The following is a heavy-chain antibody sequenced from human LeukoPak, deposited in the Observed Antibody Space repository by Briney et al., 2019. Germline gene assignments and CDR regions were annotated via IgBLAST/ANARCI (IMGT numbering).Heavy chain of an antibody. J-gene: IGHJ4*02. CDR1: GGSISSSSYY. D-gene: IGHD2/OR15-2a*01. Sequence: SETLSLTCTVSGGSISSSSYYWGWIRQPPGKGLEWIGSIYYSGSTYYNPSLKSRVTISVDTSKNQFSLKLSSVTAADTAVYYCARRSMAWYYFDYWGQGTLVTVSS. CDR2: IYYSGST. V-gene: IGHV4-39*07. CDR3: ARRSMAWYYFDY.